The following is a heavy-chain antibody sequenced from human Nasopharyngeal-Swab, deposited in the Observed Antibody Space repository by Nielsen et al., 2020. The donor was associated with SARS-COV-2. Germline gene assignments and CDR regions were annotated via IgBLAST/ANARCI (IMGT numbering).Heavy chain of an antibody. Sequence: SVKVSCKASGGTFSSYAIGWVRQAPGQGLEWMGGIIPIFGTANYAQKFQGRVTITADESTSTAYMELSSLRSEDTAVYYCARDYDYVWGSYPDYYYGMDVWGQGTTVTVSS. J-gene: IGHJ6*02. CDR1: GGTFSSYA. V-gene: IGHV1-69*13. CDR3: ARDYDYVWGSYPDYYYGMDV. CDR2: IIPIFGTA. D-gene: IGHD3-16*01.